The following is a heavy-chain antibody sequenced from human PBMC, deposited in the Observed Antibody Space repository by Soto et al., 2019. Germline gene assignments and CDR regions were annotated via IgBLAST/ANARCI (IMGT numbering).Heavy chain of an antibody. D-gene: IGHD2-8*01. CDR2: ITPLLGTA. CDR3: AGLRLEPEGANIPLMFGLDV. CDR1: GDTFTGHA. V-gene: IGHV1-69*01. J-gene: IGHJ6*02. Sequence: QVQLVQSGAEVKKPGSSVRVSCKASGDTFTGHAITWVRQAPAQGLEWLGVITPLLGTANYAPNFQGRVTITADDSATTTFLDLTSLKFDDTAVYYCAGLRLEPEGANIPLMFGLDVWGQGTTVTVSS.